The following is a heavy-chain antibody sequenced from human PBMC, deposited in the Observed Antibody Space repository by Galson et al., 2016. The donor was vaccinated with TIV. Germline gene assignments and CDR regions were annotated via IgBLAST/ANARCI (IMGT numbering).Heavy chain of an antibody. D-gene: IGHD3-10*01. Sequence: SLRLSCAASGFTFSDYYMNWIRQAPGKGLEWVSYISTGGGTVFYADSVQGRFTISRDNARNSLYLQMDSLRAGDTAIYYCAKVFGSGAYSQGDALDFWGQGTVVTVSS. CDR1: GFTFSDYY. CDR2: ISTGGGTV. J-gene: IGHJ3*01. V-gene: IGHV3-11*04. CDR3: AKVFGSGAYSQGDALDF.